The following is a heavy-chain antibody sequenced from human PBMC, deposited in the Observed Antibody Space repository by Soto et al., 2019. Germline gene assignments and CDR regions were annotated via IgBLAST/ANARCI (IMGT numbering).Heavy chain of an antibody. J-gene: IGHJ4*02. V-gene: IGHV3-21*01. Sequence: RGSPRLSFAASEFTFSSYSMNWVRQAPGKGLEWVSSISSSSSYIYYADSVKGRFTISRDNAKNSLYLQMNSLRAEDTAVYYCARDPSRSSTGLFDYWGQGTLVTVSS. CDR3: ARDPSRSSTGLFDY. CDR2: ISSSSSYI. D-gene: IGHD4-17*01. CDR1: EFTFSSYS.